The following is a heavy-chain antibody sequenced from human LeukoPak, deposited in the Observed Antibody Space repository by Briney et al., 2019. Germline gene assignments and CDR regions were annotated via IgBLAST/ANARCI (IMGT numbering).Heavy chain of an antibody. Sequence: GGSLRLSCAASGFTFSSYEMNWVRQAPGKGLEWVSYISSSGSTIYYADSVKGRFTISRDNAKNTLYLQMNSLRAEDTAIYYCARDLYGGLLWGQGTLVTVSS. CDR2: ISSSGSTI. J-gene: IGHJ3*01. CDR1: GFTFSSYE. V-gene: IGHV3-48*03. D-gene: IGHD4/OR15-4a*01. CDR3: ARDLYGGLL.